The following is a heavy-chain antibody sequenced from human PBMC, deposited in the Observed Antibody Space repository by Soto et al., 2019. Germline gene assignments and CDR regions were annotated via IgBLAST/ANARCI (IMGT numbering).Heavy chain of an antibody. J-gene: IGHJ5*02. D-gene: IGHD6-6*01. Sequence: PGESLKISCKGSGYSFTSYWIGWVRQMPGKGLDWMGIIYPGDSDTRYSPSFQGQVTISADKSISTAYLQWSSLKASDTAMYYCGLTVRALSIAAHEALWFDPWGQGTLVTVSS. CDR2: IYPGDSDT. CDR3: GLTVRALSIAAHEALWFDP. CDR1: GYSFTSYW. V-gene: IGHV5-51*01.